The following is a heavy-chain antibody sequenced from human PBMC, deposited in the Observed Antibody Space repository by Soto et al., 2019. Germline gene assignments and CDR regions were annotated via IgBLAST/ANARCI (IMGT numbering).Heavy chain of an antibody. CDR3: ARRYVRILINWFDP. CDR1: GYTFTSYD. J-gene: IGHJ5*02. D-gene: IGHD3-3*02. Sequence: QVQLVQSGAEVKKPGASAKVSCKASGYTFTSYDINWVRQATGQGLEWMGWMNPNSGNTGYAQKFQGRVTMTRNTSISTAYMELSSLRSEDTAVYYCARRYVRILINWFDPWGQGTLVTVSS. CDR2: MNPNSGNT. V-gene: IGHV1-8*01.